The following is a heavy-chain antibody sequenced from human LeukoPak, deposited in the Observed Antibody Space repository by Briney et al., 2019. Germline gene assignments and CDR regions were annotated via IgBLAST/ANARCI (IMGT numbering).Heavy chain of an antibody. CDR2: ISYDGSNK. CDR1: GFTFSSYA. J-gene: IGHJ4*02. CDR3: ARDYDFPY. V-gene: IGHV3-30-3*01. Sequence: GGSLRLSCAASGFTFSSYAMHWVRQAPGKGLEWVAVISYDGSNKYYADSVKGRFTISRDNSKNTLYLQMNSLRAEDTAVYYCARDYDFPYWGQGTLVTVSS. D-gene: IGHD3-3*01.